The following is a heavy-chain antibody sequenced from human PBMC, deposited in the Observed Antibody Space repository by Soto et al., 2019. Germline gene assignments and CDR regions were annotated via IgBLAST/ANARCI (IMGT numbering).Heavy chain of an antibody. V-gene: IGHV3-48*01. J-gene: IGHJ6*03. Sequence: EVQLVESGGGLVQPGGSLRLSCAASGFTFSSYSMNWVRQAPGKGLEWVSYISSSSSTIYYADSVKGRFTISRDNAKNSLYRQMNSLRAEDTAVYYCAREAEPYYYYMDVWGKGTTVTVSS. CDR1: GFTFSSYS. CDR2: ISSSSSTI. CDR3: AREAEPYYYYMDV.